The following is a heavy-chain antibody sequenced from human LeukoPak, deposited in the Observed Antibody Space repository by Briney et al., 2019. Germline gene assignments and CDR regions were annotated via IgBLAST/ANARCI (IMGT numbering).Heavy chain of an antibody. CDR3: ARVREDPWNSAPHAFDI. V-gene: IGHV4-34*01. J-gene: IGHJ3*02. D-gene: IGHD1-1*01. CDR2: INHSGST. Sequence: SETLSLTCAVYGGSFSGYYWSWIRQPPGKGLEWIGEINHSGSTNYNPSLKSRVTISVDTSKNQFSLKLSSVTAADTAVYYCARVREDPWNSAPHAFDIWGQGTMVTVSS. CDR1: GGSFSGYY.